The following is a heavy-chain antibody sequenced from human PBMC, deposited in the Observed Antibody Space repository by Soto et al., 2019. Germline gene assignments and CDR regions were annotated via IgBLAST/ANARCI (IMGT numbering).Heavy chain of an antibody. CDR2: IIPIFGTA. CDR3: ARVRMDSSHSVYYGMDV. CDR1: GGTFSSYA. D-gene: IGHD6-13*01. J-gene: IGHJ6*02. V-gene: IGHV1-69*12. Sequence: QVQLVQSGAEVKKPGSSVKVSCKASGGTFSSYAISWVRQAPGQGLEWMGGIIPIFGTANYAQKFQGRGTIPADESTSTAYLELSSRRSEDTAVYYCARVRMDSSHSVYYGMDVWGQGTTVTVSS.